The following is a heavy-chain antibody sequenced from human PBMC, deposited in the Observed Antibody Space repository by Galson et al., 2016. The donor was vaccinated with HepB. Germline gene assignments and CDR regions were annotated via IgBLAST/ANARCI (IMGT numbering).Heavy chain of an antibody. J-gene: IGHJ4*02. CDR1: GFTFSSYA. CDR3: ARVSTLRVWGSSPWGLGY. Sequence: SLRLSCAASGFTFSSYAMSWVRQAPGKGLEWVSVISGSGGSTYYADSVKGRFTISRDNSKNTLYLQMNSLKPEDTAVYYCARVSTLRVWGSSPWGLGYWGQGTLVTVSS. D-gene: IGHD3-16*01. CDR2: ISGSGGST. V-gene: IGHV3-23*01.